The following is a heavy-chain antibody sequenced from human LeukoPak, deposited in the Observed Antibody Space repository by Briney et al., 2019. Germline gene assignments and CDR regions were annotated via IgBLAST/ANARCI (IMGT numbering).Heavy chain of an antibody. V-gene: IGHV3-21*01. Sequence: GGSLRLSCAASGFTFSSYSMNWVRQTPGKGLEWVSSISGGSTYIYYADSLKGRFTISRDNAENSLYLTMNSLRAEDTAVYYCARVAGDISQPEIDYWGQGTLVTVSS. CDR3: ARVAGDISQPEIDY. CDR2: ISGGSTYI. CDR1: GFTFSSYS. D-gene: IGHD3-9*01. J-gene: IGHJ4*02.